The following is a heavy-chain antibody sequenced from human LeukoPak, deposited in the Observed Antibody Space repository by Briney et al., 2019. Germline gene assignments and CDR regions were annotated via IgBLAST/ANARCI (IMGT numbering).Heavy chain of an antibody. Sequence: SVKVSCKASVGTFNSFAISWVRQAPGQGLEWVGRIIPLLGTPDYAQKFQGRVTITSDKYTGTAYIELSSLRSEDTAMYYCARMKYFDSTGYSHAEYFQHWGQGTLVIVSS. D-gene: IGHD3-22*01. CDR3: ARMKYFDSTGYSHAEYFQH. J-gene: IGHJ1*01. CDR2: IIPLLGTP. V-gene: IGHV1-69*04. CDR1: VGTFNSFA.